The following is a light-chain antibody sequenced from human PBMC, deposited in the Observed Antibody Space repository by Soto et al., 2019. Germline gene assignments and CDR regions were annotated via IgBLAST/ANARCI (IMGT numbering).Light chain of an antibody. J-gene: IGKJ4*01. Sequence: IRMTQSPSSFSASTGDRVTITCRASQGISSYLAWYQQKPGKVPKLLIYVASTLQSGVPSRFSGSGSGTDFTLTISSLQPEDVGNYYCQKYNSAPLTFGGGTKVDIK. CDR3: QKYNSAPLT. CDR2: VAS. CDR1: QGISSY. V-gene: IGKV1-27*01.